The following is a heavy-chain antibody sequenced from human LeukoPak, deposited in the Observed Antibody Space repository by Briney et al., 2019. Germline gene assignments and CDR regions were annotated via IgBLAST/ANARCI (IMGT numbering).Heavy chain of an antibody. J-gene: IGHJ6*03. CDR2: IYYSGST. CDR1: GGSISSSSYY. D-gene: IGHD6-19*01. CDR3: ASVRGSGKSYYMDV. Sequence: SETLSLTCTVSGGSISSSSYYWGWIRQPPGKGLEWIGSIYYSGSTYYNPSLKSRVTISVDTSKNQFSLKLSSVTAADTAVYYCASVRGSGKSYYMDVWGKGTTVTTSS. V-gene: IGHV4-39*01.